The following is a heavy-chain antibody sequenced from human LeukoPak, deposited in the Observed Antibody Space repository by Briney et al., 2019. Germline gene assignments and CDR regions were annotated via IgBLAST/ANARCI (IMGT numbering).Heavy chain of an antibody. V-gene: IGHV3-7*03. J-gene: IGHJ4*02. CDR3: ARDGDLGGDY. D-gene: IGHD2-21*02. CDR2: IKQDGSEK. Sequence: GGSLRLSCAVSGFTFSSYWMSWVRQAPGKGLEWVANIKQDGSEKYYVDSVKGRFTISRDNAKNSLYLQMNSLRAEDTAVYYCARDGDLGGDYWGQGTLVTVSS. CDR1: GFTFSSYW.